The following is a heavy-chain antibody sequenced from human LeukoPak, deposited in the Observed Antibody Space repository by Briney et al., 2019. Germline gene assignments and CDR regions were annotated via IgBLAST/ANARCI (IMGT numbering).Heavy chain of an antibody. V-gene: IGHV4-39*01. CDR3: ARLPVYFGKGYFDS. J-gene: IGHJ4*02. CDR1: GGSINNRNYY. Sequence: PSETLSLTCSVSGGSINNRNYYWGWVRQPPGKELEWIGHIYFGGSTFNNPSLKSRLTMSIDTSKDRFSLNINSVAAADTAVYYCARLPVYFGKGYFDSWGRGTLVTVSS. CDR2: IYFGGST. D-gene: IGHD1-14*01.